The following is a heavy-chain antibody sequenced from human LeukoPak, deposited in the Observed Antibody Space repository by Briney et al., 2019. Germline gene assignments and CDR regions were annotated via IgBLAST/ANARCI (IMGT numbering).Heavy chain of an antibody. Sequence: PSETLSLTCTVSGGSISSYYWSWIRQPPGKGLEWIGYIYYSGSTNYNPSLKSRVTISVDTSKNQFSLKLSPVTAADTAVYYCARRKARAGYYYYMDVWGKGTTVTVSS. CDR2: IYYSGST. CDR1: GGSISSYY. V-gene: IGHV4-59*01. CDR3: ARRKARAGYYYYMDV. D-gene: IGHD6-19*01. J-gene: IGHJ6*03.